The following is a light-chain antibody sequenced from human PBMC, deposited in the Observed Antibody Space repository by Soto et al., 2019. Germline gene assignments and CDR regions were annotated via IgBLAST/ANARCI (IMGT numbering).Light chain of an antibody. V-gene: IGLV1-47*02. CDR1: SSNIGRNF. Sequence: QSVLTQPPSASGTPGQRVTISCSGSSSNIGRNFVYWYQQAPGTAPKLVIQSNTLRPSGVPDRVSGSKSGTSASLAISGRRSEDEADYYCAAWDDSVSGLVFGGGTQLTVL. CDR2: SNT. J-gene: IGLJ3*02. CDR3: AAWDDSVSGLV.